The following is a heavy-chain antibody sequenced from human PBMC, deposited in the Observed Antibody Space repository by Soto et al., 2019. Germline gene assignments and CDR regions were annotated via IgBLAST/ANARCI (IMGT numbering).Heavy chain of an antibody. D-gene: IGHD3-3*02. CDR1: GDSISSNTW. V-gene: IGHV4-4*02. CDR3: ASRPAYISGKDY. Sequence: QVQLQESGPGLVKHSETLSLTCAVSGDSISSNTWWSWVRQSPGKGLEWIGEIYHSGKTNYKASLKSRVTISIDKSKNQLSLNLTPVTAADTAVYFCASRPAYISGKDYWGQGTLVTVSS. J-gene: IGHJ4*02. CDR2: IYHSGKT.